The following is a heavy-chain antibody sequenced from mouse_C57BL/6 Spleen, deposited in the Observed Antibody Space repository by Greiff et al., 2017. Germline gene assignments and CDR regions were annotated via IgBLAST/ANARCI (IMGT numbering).Heavy chain of an antibody. J-gene: IGHJ4*01. CDR3: AKKNWDDAMHY. D-gene: IGHD4-1*01. CDR1: GFSLTSYG. CDR2: IWRGGST. V-gene: IGHV2-5*01. Sequence: QVQLKESGPGLVQPSQSLSITCTVSGFSLTSYGVHWVRQSPGKGLEWMGVIWRGGSTDYNAAFMARLSITKDNSKSQVFFKMNILQADATAIYSCAKKNWDDAMHYWGQGTSVTVSS.